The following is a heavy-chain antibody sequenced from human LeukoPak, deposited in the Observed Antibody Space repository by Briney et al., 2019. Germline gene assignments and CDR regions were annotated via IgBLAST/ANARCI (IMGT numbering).Heavy chain of an antibody. CDR1: GYTFISYG. Sequence: GASVKVSCKASGYTFISYGIIWVRQAPGQGLEWMGIINPSGGSTSYAQKFQGRVTMTRDTSTSTVYMELSSLRSEDTAVYYCARGLYCSGGSCYGLDAFDIWGQGTMVTVSS. D-gene: IGHD2-15*01. J-gene: IGHJ3*02. CDR2: INPSGGST. CDR3: ARGLYCSGGSCYGLDAFDI. V-gene: IGHV1-46*01.